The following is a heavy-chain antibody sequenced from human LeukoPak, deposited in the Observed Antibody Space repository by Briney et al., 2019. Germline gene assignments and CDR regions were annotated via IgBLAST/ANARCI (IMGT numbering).Heavy chain of an antibody. CDR1: GYTFTSNY. Sequence: ASVKVSCKAFGYTFTSNYMHWVRQAPGQGPEWMGVISPSGGSTTYAQKFQGRVTLTRDMSTSTDYLELSSLRSEDTAVYYCARDPGNYYGSGSYYRNWGQGTLVTVSS. CDR2: ISPSGGST. V-gene: IGHV1-46*01. J-gene: IGHJ4*02. D-gene: IGHD3-10*01. CDR3: ARDPGNYYGSGSYYRN.